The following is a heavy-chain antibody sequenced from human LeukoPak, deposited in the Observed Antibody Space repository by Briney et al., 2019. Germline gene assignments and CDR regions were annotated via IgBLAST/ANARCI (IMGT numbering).Heavy chain of an antibody. D-gene: IGHD5-12*01. V-gene: IGHV3-21*01. Sequence: GGSLRLSRAASGFTFSSYSMNWVRQAPGKGLEWVSSISSSSSYIYYADSVKGRFTISRDNAKNSLYLQMNSLRAEDTAVYYCARKYSRYNSVDYWGQGTLVTVSS. CDR2: ISSSSSYI. CDR1: GFTFSSYS. J-gene: IGHJ4*02. CDR3: ARKYSRYNSVDY.